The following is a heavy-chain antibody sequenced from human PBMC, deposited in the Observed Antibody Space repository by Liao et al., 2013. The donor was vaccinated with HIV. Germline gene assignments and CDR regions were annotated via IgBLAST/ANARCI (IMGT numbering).Heavy chain of an antibody. CDR1: GGSNSSGSYY. D-gene: IGHD6-19*01. Sequence: QVQLQQWGAGLLKPSETLSLTCTVSGGSNSSGSYYWSWIRQPAGKGLEWIGRIYTSGSTNYSPSLKSRVSISIDTSKKQFSLHLTSVTAADTAVYYCARTWGAVAELDYWGQGTLVTVSS. J-gene: IGHJ4*02. CDR2: IYTSGST. CDR3: ARTWGAVAELDY. V-gene: IGHV4-61*02.